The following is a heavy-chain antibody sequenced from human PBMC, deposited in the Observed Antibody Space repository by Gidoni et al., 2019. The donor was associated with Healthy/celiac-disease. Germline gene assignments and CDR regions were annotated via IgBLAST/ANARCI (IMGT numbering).Heavy chain of an antibody. J-gene: IGHJ5*02. V-gene: IGHV1-46*01. CDR3: AREGTGSKLRFLEGMGWFDP. Sequence: QVQLVQSGAEVKKPGASVKVSCKASGYTFTSYYMHWVRQAPGQGLEWMGIIHPSGGSTSYAQKFQGRVTMTRDTSTSTVYMELSSLRSEDTAVYYCAREGTGSKLRFLEGMGWFDPWGQGTLVTVSS. CDR1: GYTFTSYY. CDR2: IHPSGGST. D-gene: IGHD3-3*01.